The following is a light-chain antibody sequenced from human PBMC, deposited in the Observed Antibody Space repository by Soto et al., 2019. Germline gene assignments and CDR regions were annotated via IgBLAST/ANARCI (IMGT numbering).Light chain of an antibody. V-gene: IGLV1-40*01. CDR1: SSNIGAGYD. CDR2: GNS. J-gene: IGLJ3*02. Sequence: QSVLTQPPSVSGAPGQRVTISCTGSSSNIGAGYDVHWYQQLPGTAPKLLIYGNSNRPSGVPDRFSGSKSGTSASLDITGLQAEDEADYYCQSYDSSLSGFVFGGGTKLTVL. CDR3: QSYDSSLSGFV.